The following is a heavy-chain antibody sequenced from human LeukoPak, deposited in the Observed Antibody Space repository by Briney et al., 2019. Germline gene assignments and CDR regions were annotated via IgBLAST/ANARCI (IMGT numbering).Heavy chain of an antibody. Sequence: PSETLSLTCTVSGYSVSSGYYWGWIRQPPGKGLESIGSIYHSGSTYYNPSLKSRVTISVDTSKNQFSLKLSSVTAADTAVYYCARVSIAVAGYFDYWGQGTLVTVSS. CDR1: GYSVSSGYY. CDR3: ARVSIAVAGYFDY. D-gene: IGHD6-19*01. V-gene: IGHV4-38-2*02. CDR2: IYHSGST. J-gene: IGHJ4*02.